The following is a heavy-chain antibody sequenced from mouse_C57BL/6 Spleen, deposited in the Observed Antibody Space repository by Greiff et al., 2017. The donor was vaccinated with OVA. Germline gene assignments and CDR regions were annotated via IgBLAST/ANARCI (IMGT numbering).Heavy chain of an antibody. CDR2: ISSGSSTI. V-gene: IGHV5-17*01. D-gene: IGHD1-1*01. CDR3: ARNYGSSYVFFDY. J-gene: IGHJ2*01. CDR1: GFTFSDYG. Sequence: EVNVVESGGGLVKPGGSLKLSCAASGFTFSDYGMHWVRQAPEKGLEWVAYISSGSSTIYYADTVKGRFTISRDNAKNTLFLQMTSLRTEDTAMYYCARNYGSSYVFFDYWGQGTTLTVSS.